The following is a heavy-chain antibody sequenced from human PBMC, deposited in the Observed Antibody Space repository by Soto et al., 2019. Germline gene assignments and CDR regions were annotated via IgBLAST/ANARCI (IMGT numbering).Heavy chain of an antibody. V-gene: IGHV1-46*01. CDR3: ARGRDSSGYYYDVDFDY. J-gene: IGHJ4*02. CDR2: INPSGGST. CDR1: GYTFTSYY. D-gene: IGHD3-22*01. Sequence: ASVKVSCKASGYTFTSYYMHWVRQAPGQGLEWIGIINPSGGSTSYAQKFQGRVTMTRDTSTSTVYMELSSLRSEDTAVYYCARGRDSSGYYYDVDFDYWGQGTLVTVSS.